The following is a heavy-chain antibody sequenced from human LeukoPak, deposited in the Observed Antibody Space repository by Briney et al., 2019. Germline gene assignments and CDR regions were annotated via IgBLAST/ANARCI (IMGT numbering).Heavy chain of an antibody. D-gene: IGHD1-26*01. V-gene: IGHV3-53*01. CDR2: IYSGGST. Sequence: GGSLRLSCAVSGFTVSSNYMSWVRQAPGKGLEWVSVIYSGGSTYYADSVKGRFTISRDNSKNTLYLQMNSLRAEDTAVYYCARDGGSDYFDYWGQGTLVTVSS. J-gene: IGHJ4*02. CDR1: GFTVSSNY. CDR3: ARDGGSDYFDY.